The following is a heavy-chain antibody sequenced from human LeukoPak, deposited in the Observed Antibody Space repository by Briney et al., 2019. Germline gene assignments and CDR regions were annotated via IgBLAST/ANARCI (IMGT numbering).Heavy chain of an antibody. V-gene: IGHV1-2*02. CDR3: ASFDITIFGVVTTDY. CDR2: INPNSGGT. Sequence: ASVKLSCKASGYTFTGYYMHWVRQAPGQGLEWMGWINPNSGGTNYAQKFQGRVTMTRDTSISTAYMELSRLRSDDTAVYYCASFDITIFGVVTTDYWGQGTLVTVSS. J-gene: IGHJ4*02. CDR1: GYTFTGYY. D-gene: IGHD3-3*01.